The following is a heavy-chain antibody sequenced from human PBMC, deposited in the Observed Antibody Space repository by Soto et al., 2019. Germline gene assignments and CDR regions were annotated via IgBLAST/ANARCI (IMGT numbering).Heavy chain of an antibody. CDR3: AREKGIAAAGTSERLSSYYYYYGMDV. D-gene: IGHD6-13*01. J-gene: IGHJ6*02. CDR2: IYYSGST. Sequence: SETLSLTCTVSGGSISSDGNYWSWIRQPPGKGLEWIGYIYYSGSTNYNPSLKSRVTISVDTSKNQFSLKLSSVTAADTAVYYCAREKGIAAAGTSERLSSYYYYYGMDVWGQGTTVTVSS. V-gene: IGHV4-61*08. CDR1: GGSISSDGNY.